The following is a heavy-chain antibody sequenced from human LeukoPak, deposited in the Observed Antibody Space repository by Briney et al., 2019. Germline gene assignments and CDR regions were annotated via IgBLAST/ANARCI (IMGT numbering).Heavy chain of an antibody. CDR1: GGSISSGGYY. CDR2: IYYTGST. D-gene: IGHD2-8*01. CDR3: ARGSRTSFRLYYFDY. J-gene: IGHJ4*02. V-gene: IGHV4-31*03. Sequence: PSQTLSLTCTVSGGSISSGGYYWSWIRQHPGKGLEWIGYIYYTGSTYYNPSLKSRVTISVDTSKSQFSLKLSSVTAADTAVYYCARGSRTSFRLYYFDYWGQGTLVTVSS.